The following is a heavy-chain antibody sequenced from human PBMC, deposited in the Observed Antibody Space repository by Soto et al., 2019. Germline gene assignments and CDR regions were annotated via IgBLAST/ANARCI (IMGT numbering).Heavy chain of an antibody. CDR1: GGTISNYY. J-gene: IGHJ4*02. V-gene: IGHV4-59*01. CDR3: TRVGGYYGDYPNFDY. D-gene: IGHD4-17*01. CDR2: MYSSGST. Sequence: QVQLQESGPGLVKPSETLSLTCTVSGGTISNYYWSWIRQPPGKGLEWVGYMYSSGSTKYNPSLKSRVTISVGTSKNQFFLKLNSVTAADTAVYYCTRVGGYYGDYPNFDYWGQGTLVSVSS.